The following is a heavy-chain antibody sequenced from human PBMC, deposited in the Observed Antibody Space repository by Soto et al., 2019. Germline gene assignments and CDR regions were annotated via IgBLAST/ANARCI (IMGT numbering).Heavy chain of an antibody. V-gene: IGHV3-30*18. CDR2: ISYDGSNK. CDR1: GFTFSSYG. Sequence: GGSLRLSCAASGFTFSSYGMHWVRQAPGKGLEWVAVISYDGSNKYYADSVKGRFTISRDNSKNTLYLQMNSLRAEDTAVYYCAKYQIAAAGGGFDYWGQGTLVTVSS. J-gene: IGHJ4*02. D-gene: IGHD6-13*01. CDR3: AKYQIAAAGGGFDY.